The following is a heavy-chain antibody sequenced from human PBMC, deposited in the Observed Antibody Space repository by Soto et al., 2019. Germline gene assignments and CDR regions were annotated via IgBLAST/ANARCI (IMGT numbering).Heavy chain of an antibody. CDR2: IYHSGST. V-gene: IGHV4-30-2*01. D-gene: IGHD2-15*01. CDR3: ARVCSGGSCHEGFDP. Sequence: PSATLSLTCAVSGGSISSSGYSWSWIRQPPGKGLEWIGYIYHSGSTYYNPSLKSRVTISVDRSKNQFSLKLSSVTAADTAVYYCARVCSGGSCHEGFDPWGQGTLVTVSS. J-gene: IGHJ5*02. CDR1: GGSISSSGYS.